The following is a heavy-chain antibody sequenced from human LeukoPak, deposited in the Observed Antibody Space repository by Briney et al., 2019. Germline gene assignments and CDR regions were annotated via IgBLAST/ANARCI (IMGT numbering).Heavy chain of an antibody. CDR2: INHGGTT. Sequence: SETLSLTCAVNGGSFSAYYWNWIRQPPGKGLEWIGEINHGGTTNYNPSLNSRLTISVDTSQNQFSLKLSSVTAADTAVYYCARLRRYCSSTSCPKTLDVWGKGTTVTVSS. V-gene: IGHV4-34*01. CDR3: ARLRRYCSSTSCPKTLDV. D-gene: IGHD2-2*01. J-gene: IGHJ6*04. CDR1: GGSFSAYY.